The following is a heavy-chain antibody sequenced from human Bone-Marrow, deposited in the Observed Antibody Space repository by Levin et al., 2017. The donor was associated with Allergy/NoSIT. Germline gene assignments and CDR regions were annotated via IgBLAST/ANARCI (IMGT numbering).Heavy chain of an antibody. J-gene: IGHJ3*01. CDR3: AKVGAWGTPLRAFDF. CDR2: ISSSGSST. D-gene: IGHD3-16*01. CDR1: GFTFSSHG. Sequence: GGSLRLSCSASGFTFSSHGMHWVRQAPGKGLEYVSAISSSGSSTYYADSVKGRFTMSRDNSKNTLYLQMSSLRAEDTAVYYCAKVGAWGTPLRAFDFWGQGTLVTVSS. V-gene: IGHV3-64D*06.